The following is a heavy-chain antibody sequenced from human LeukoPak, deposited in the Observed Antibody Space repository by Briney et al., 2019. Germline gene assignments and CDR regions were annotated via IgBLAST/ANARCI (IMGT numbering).Heavy chain of an antibody. CDR3: ARGPGSSGGAYVGDY. J-gene: IGHJ4*01. CDR1: GFTFSYHW. D-gene: IGHD3-22*01. Sequence: GGSLRLSCTASGFTFSYHWMHWVRQVPGKGLVWISRIDGGGSSTSYADSVKGRFSISRDNSKSTLYLQMSSLRAEDTAVYYCARGPGSSGGAYVGDYWGHGTLVTVFS. V-gene: IGHV3-74*01. CDR2: IDGGGSST.